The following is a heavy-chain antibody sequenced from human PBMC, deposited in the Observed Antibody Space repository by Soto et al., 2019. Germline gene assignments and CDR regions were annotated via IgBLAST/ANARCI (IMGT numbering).Heavy chain of an antibody. Sequence: SETLSLTCTVSGGSISSSSYYWGWIRQPPGKGLEWIGSIYYSGSTYYNPSLKSRVTISVDTSKNQFSLKLSSVTAADTAVYYCARVIWSGYYYFDYWGQGTLVTVSS. J-gene: IGHJ4*02. CDR3: ARVIWSGYYYFDY. CDR1: GGSISSSSYY. CDR2: IYYSGST. D-gene: IGHD3-3*01. V-gene: IGHV4-39*01.